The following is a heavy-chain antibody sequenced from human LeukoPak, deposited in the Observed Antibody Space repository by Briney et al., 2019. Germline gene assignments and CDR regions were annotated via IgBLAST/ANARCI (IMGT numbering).Heavy chain of an antibody. CDR1: GFTFSSSA. CDR3: AAGRYFDLVDY. CDR2: IVVGSGNT. D-gene: IGHD3-9*01. J-gene: IGHJ4*02. Sequence: GTSVKLSCKASGFTFSSSAMQWVRQARGHRLEWMGWIVVGSGNTNYAQKFPERVTITRDMSTSTAYMELSSLRSEDTAVYYCAAGRYFDLVDYWGQGTLVTVSS. V-gene: IGHV1-58*02.